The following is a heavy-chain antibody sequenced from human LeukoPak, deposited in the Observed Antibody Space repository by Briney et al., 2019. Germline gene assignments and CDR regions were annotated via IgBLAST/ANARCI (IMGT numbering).Heavy chain of an antibody. D-gene: IGHD3-10*01. CDR3: ARAGYYYGSGSHYTYFDY. J-gene: IGHJ4*02. CDR1: GGSISSSSYY. CDR2: IYYSGST. Sequence: PSETLSLTCTVSGGSISSSSYYWGWIRQPPGKGLEWIGSIYYSGSTYYNPSLKSRVTISVDTSKNQFSLKLSSVTAADTAVYYCARAGYYYGSGSHYTYFDYWGQGTLVTVSS. V-gene: IGHV4-39*07.